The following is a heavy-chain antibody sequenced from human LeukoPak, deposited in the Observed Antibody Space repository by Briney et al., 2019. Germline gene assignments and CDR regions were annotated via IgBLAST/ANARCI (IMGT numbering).Heavy chain of an antibody. V-gene: IGHV3-48*02. CDR1: GFTFTSSA. D-gene: IGHD6-13*01. Sequence: QSGGSLRLSCAASGFTFTSSAMNWVREAPAQGLEWVSYISSGSSTISYADSVKGRFTVSRENAKNSLYLQMNSLRDEETAVYYCAREAEGYNYGMDVWGQGTTVTVSS. CDR3: AREAEGYNYGMDV. CDR2: ISSGSSTI. J-gene: IGHJ6*02.